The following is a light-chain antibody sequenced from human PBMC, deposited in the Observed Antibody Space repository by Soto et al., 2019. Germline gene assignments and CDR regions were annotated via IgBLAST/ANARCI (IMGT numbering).Light chain of an antibody. CDR3: LHHNNYPPT. CDR2: DAS. CDR1: QGIGNT. Sequence: EVDRTRTTATLTVSPGASATLSCRACQGIGNTFACYQQKPGQTPKLLIYDASTRATGVPARFSGGGSGTEFTLTINILQPEDFATDFGLHHNNYPPTFGPGTKVDIK. J-gene: IGKJ3*01. V-gene: IGKV3-15*01.